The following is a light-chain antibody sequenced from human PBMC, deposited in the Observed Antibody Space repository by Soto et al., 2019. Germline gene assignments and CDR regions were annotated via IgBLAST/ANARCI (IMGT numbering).Light chain of an antibody. CDR3: GAWDSSLNVYV. Sequence: QSVLTHPPSVSSAPGHKVTISFSGNASNIGNDYVSWYQQLPVEAPQLLIYDNNGRPSGIPDRFSGSRPDTSSTLGITGLKTGDEADYYCGAWDSSLNVYVFGTGTKVTVL. V-gene: IGLV1-51*01. CDR2: DNN. J-gene: IGLJ1*01. CDR1: ASNIGNDY.